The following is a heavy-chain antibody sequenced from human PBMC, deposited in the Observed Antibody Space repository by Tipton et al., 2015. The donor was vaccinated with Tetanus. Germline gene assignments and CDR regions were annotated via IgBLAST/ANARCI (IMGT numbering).Heavy chain of an antibody. D-gene: IGHD2-2*01. CDR1: GGSISSSYYY. V-gene: IGHV4-39*01. J-gene: IGHJ4*02. CDR3: AKSDRVTRTSWYFHD. Sequence: GLVKPSETLSLTCTVSGGSISSSYYYWGWIHQPPGKGLEWIGSLDYSGNTYYNSSLMSRVTISVDTSKNQFSLRLSSVTAVDTAVYYCAKSDRVTRTSWYFHDWGQGTLVTVSS. CDR2: LDYSGNT.